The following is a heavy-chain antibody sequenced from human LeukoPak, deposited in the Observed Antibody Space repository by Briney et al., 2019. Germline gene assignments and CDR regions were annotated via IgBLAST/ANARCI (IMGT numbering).Heavy chain of an antibody. CDR3: AREHYYDIEPRTFDI. J-gene: IGHJ3*02. V-gene: IGHV3-30*04. CDR1: GFTFSSYA. CDR2: ISYDGSNK. D-gene: IGHD3-22*01. Sequence: GGSLRLSCAASGFTFSSYAMHWVRQAPGKGLEWVAVISYDGSNKYYADSAKGRFTISRDNSKNTLYLQMNSLRAEDTAVYYCAREHYYDIEPRTFDIWGQGTMVTVSS.